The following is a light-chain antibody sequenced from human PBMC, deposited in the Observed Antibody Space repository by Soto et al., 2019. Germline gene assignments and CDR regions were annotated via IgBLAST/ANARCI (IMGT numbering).Light chain of an antibody. J-gene: IGKJ1*01. CDR1: QSISRW. V-gene: IGKV1-5*03. CDR2: KAS. Sequence: DLQMTQSPSTLSASVGARVTITCRASQSISRWLAWYQQKPGKAPKLLIYKASNLESGVPSRFSARGSGTEFTLTISSLQPDDFANYYCQQYNSYSPKTFGQGTKVDIK. CDR3: QQYNSYSPKT.